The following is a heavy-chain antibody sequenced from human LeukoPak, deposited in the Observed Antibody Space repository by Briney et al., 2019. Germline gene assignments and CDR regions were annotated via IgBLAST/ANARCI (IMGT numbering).Heavy chain of an antibody. V-gene: IGHV1-69*13. J-gene: IGHJ4*02. CDR2: IIPIFGTA. CDR1: GGTFSSYA. D-gene: IGHD3-10*01. Sequence: TVKVSCKASGGTFSSYAISWVRQAPGQGLEWMGGIIPIFGTANYAQKFQGRVTITADESTSTAYMELSSLRSEDTAVYYCAMVRGVTPDFDYWGQGTLVTVSS. CDR3: AMVRGVTPDFDY.